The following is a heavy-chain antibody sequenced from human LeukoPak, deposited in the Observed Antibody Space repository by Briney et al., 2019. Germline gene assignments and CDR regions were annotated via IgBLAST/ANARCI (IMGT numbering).Heavy chain of an antibody. CDR1: GFTVSGTH. D-gene: IGHD2-15*01. Sequence: GGSLSFTCAASGFTVSGTHLSWVRQAPGKGLEWVSAMYTGGTTYYADSVTGRFTVSRDTSRNTLFLHMNSLRADDTAIYYCAKDEATSARGLATCGQGTLVIVSS. CDR2: MYTGGTT. J-gene: IGHJ5*02. CDR3: AKDEATSARGLAT. V-gene: IGHV3-53*01.